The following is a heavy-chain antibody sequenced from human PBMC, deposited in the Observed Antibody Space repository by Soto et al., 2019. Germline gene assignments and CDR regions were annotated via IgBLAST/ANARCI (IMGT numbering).Heavy chain of an antibody. J-gene: IGHJ4*02. D-gene: IGHD2-8*01. CDR1: GFTFSSYW. CDR3: ARVPIGKYGVWNY. CDR2: INPGGTIT. Sequence: EEQLVESGGGLVQPGGSLRLSCAASGFTFSSYWMHWVRQAPGKGLVWVSRINPGGTITDYADSVKGRFTISRDNAKNTEYLQVNSLRGDDTAEYFCARVPIGKYGVWNYWGQGTLVTVSS. V-gene: IGHV3-74*01.